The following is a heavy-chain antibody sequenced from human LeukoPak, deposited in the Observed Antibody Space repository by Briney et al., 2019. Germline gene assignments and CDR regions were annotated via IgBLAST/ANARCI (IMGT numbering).Heavy chain of an antibody. V-gene: IGHV4-59*08. D-gene: IGHD6-13*01. CDR2: IYYSGST. CDR3: ARRYSSSWYVGFFDP. CDR1: GASIRNYY. J-gene: IGHJ5*02. Sequence: AETLSLTCTVSGASIRNYYWSWIRQSPGKGLEWIGYIYYSGSTNYNPSLDSRVAMSVDTSKNQFSLRLSSVTAADTAIYYCARRYSSSWYVGFFDPWGQGTLVTVSS.